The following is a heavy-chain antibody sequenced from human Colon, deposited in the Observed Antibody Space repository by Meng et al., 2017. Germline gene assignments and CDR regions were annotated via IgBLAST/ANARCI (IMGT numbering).Heavy chain of an antibody. CDR2: IKSKTDGGTT. CDR3: TTDPLGVVVVATTQDN. D-gene: IGHD2-15*01. V-gene: IGHV3-15*01. CDR1: GFTFSNAW. J-gene: IGHJ4*02. Sequence: GESLKISCAASGFTFSNAWMSWVRQAPGKGLEWVGRIKSKTDGGTTDYAAPVKGRFTISRDDSKNTLYLQMNSLKTEDTAVYYCTTDPLGVVVVATTQDNWGQGTLVTVSS.